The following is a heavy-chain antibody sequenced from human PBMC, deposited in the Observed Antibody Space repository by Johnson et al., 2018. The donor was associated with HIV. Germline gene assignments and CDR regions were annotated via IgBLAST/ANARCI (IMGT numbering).Heavy chain of an antibody. V-gene: IGHV3-30*02. Sequence: VQLVESGGGVVQPGGSLRLSCAASGFTFSSYGMHWVRQAPGKGLEWVAFTRYDGSNKYYADSVKGRFTISRDNSKNTLYLQMNSRRAEDTAVYYCGREPSPPNAFDIWGQGTMVTVSS. D-gene: IGHD1-26*01. CDR2: TRYDGSNK. CDR1: GFTFSSYG. CDR3: GREPSPPNAFDI. J-gene: IGHJ3*02.